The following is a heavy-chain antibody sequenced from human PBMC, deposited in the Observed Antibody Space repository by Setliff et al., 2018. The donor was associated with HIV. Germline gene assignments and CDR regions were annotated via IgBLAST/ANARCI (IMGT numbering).Heavy chain of an antibody. D-gene: IGHD1-26*01. Sequence: GGSLRLSCAASGFTFSSYSMNWVRQAPGKGLEWVSYISSGSNTVHYADSVRGRFTISRDNTKNSLYLQMNNLRAEDTAVYYCVRDYMWAFDYWGQGTLVTVSS. CDR2: ISSGSNTV. CDR3: VRDYMWAFDY. CDR1: GFTFSSYS. J-gene: IGHJ4*02. V-gene: IGHV3-48*04.